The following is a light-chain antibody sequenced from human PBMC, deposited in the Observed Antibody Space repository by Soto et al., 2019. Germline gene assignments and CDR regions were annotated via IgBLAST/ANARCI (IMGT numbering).Light chain of an antibody. CDR2: EAS. CDR3: QQYNTYPWT. CDR1: QSISSW. V-gene: IGKV1-5*03. J-gene: IGKJ1*01. Sequence: DIQMTQSPSTLPASVGDRVTITCRASQSISSWLAWYQQKPGKAPKLLIFEASNLDSGVSPRFSGRGSGTEFTLTISSLLPDDFGTYFCQQYNTYPWTFGQGTKVEFK.